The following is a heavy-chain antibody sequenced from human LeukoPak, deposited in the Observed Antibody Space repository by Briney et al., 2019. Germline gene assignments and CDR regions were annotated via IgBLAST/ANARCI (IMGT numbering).Heavy chain of an antibody. Sequence: SETLSLTCTVSGGSISSYYWSWIRQPPGKGLEWIGYIYYSGSTSYNPSLKSRVTISVDTSKNQFSLKLSSVTAADTAVYYCARAIRVFRGYSYGVPYFDYWGQGTLVTVSS. CDR3: ARAIRVFRGYSYGVPYFDY. J-gene: IGHJ4*02. D-gene: IGHD5-18*01. CDR1: GGSISSYY. V-gene: IGHV4-59*01. CDR2: IYYSGST.